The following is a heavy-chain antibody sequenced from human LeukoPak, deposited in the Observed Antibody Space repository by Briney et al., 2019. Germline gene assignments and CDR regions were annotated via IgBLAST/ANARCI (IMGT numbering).Heavy chain of an antibody. D-gene: IGHD2-15*01. CDR2: IKSKTDGRTK. CDR3: TASHDDYRSGYFYY. Sequence: PGGSLRLSCAASGFTFSNDWMSWVRQAPGKGLEWVGRIKSKTDGRTKNYAAPVKGRFTIARADTKTSLYLHMHSLKSEDATVYYCTASHDDYRSGYFYYWGQGTLVTVSS. CDR1: GFTFSNDW. V-gene: IGHV3-15*01. J-gene: IGHJ4*02.